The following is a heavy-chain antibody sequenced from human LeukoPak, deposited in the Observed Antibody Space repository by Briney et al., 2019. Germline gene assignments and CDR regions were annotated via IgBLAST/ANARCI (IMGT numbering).Heavy chain of an antibody. D-gene: IGHD3-10*01. CDR1: GFTFSDYA. Sequence: PGGSLRLSCAASGFTFSDYAMNWVRQAPGKGLEWVSAISGSGGSTYYTDSVKGRFTISRDNSKNALYLQTNSLRAEDTAEYYCAKDHDYYKSGPIWGQGTMVTVSS. CDR3: AKDHDYYKSGPI. J-gene: IGHJ3*02. V-gene: IGHV3-23*01. CDR2: ISGSGGST.